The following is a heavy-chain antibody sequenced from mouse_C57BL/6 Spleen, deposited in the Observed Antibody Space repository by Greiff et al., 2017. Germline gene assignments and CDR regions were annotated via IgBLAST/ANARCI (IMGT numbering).Heavy chain of an antibody. CDR3: ARDRTAQATEFAY. D-gene: IGHD3-2*02. Sequence: EVKVVESGGGLVKPGGSLKLSCAASGFTFSSYAMSWVRQTPEKRLEWVATISDGGSYTYYPDNVKGRFTISRDNAKNNLYLQMSHLKSEDTAMYYCARDRTAQATEFAYWGQGTLVTVSA. CDR2: ISDGGSYT. J-gene: IGHJ3*01. V-gene: IGHV5-4*01. CDR1: GFTFSSYA.